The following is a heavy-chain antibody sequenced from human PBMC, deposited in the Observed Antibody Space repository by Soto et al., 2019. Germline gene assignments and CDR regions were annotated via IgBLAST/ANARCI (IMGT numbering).Heavy chain of an antibody. Sequence: QPGGSLRLSCTASGFSFSSYWMHWVRQAPGKGLVWVSRINTDGSSTSYADSVKGRFTISRDNAKNTLYLQMNSLRAEDTAVYYCARLKNIVGASANFDYWGQGTLVTVSS. CDR1: GFSFSSYW. CDR2: INTDGSST. J-gene: IGHJ4*02. V-gene: IGHV3-74*01. D-gene: IGHD1-26*01. CDR3: ARLKNIVGASANFDY.